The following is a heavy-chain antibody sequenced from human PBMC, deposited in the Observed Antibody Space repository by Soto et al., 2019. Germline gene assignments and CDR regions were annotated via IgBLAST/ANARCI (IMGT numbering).Heavy chain of an antibody. V-gene: IGHV1-2*02. CDR1: GYTFTGYY. CDR3: ARDGYYYDSSGYWAPYYFDY. Sequence: ASVKVSCKASGYTFTGYYMHWVRQAPGQGLEWMGWINPNSGGTNYAQKFQGRVTMTRDTSISTAYMELSRLRSGDTAVYYCARDGYYYDSSGYWAPYYFDYWGQGTLVTVSS. J-gene: IGHJ4*02. D-gene: IGHD3-22*01. CDR2: INPNSGGT.